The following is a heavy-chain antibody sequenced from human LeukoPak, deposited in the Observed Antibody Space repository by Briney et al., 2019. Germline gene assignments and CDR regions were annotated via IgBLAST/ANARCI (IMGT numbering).Heavy chain of an antibody. Sequence: PGGSLKLSCAASGFTFSGSAMHWVRQASGKGLEWVGRIRSKANSYATAYAASVKGRFTISRDDSKNTAYLQMNSLKTEDTAVYYCTRHVMGVGATGYFDYWGQGTLVTASS. CDR3: TRHVMGVGATGYFDY. J-gene: IGHJ4*02. V-gene: IGHV3-73*01. CDR1: GFTFSGSA. D-gene: IGHD1-26*01. CDR2: IRSKANSYAT.